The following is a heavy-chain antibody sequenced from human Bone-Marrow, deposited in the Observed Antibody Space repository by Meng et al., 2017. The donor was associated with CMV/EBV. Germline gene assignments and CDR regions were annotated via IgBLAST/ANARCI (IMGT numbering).Heavy chain of an antibody. V-gene: IGHV1-69*05. CDR2: IIPIFGTA. Sequence: SVKVSCKASGGTFSSYAISWVRQAPGQGLEWMGGIIPIFGTANYAQKFQGRVTITTDESTSTAYMELSSLRSEDTAVYYWARGMDHRYSSTSDNYYYYGMDVWGQGTTVTVSS. J-gene: IGHJ6*02. CDR1: GGTFSSYA. CDR3: ARGMDHRYSSTSDNYYYYGMDV. D-gene: IGHD2-2*01.